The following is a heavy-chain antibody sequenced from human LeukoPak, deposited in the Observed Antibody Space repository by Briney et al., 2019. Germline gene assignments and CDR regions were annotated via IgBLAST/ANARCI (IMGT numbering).Heavy chain of an antibody. CDR3: ARDLGGRIDY. CDR1: GGSISSYY. CDR2: IYYSGST. V-gene: IGHV4-59*01. J-gene: IGHJ4*02. Sequence: SETLSLTCTVSGGSISSYYWSWIRQPPGKGLEWIGYIYYSGSTNYNPSLKSRVTISVDTSKNQFSLKLSSVTAADTAVYYCARDLGGRIDYWGQGTLVTVSS. D-gene: IGHD3-16*01.